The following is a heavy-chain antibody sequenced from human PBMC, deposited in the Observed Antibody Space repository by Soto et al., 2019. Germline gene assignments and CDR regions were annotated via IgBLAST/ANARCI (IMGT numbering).Heavy chain of an antibody. D-gene: IGHD1-1*01. Sequence: SVKVSCKASGGTFSSYAISWVRQAPGQGLEWMGGIIPIFGTASYAQKFQGRVTITADESTSTAYMELSSLRSEDTAVYYCATTGTGGNYYYYGMDVWGQGTTVTVSS. CDR1: GGTFSSYA. CDR3: ATTGTGGNYYYYGMDV. CDR2: IIPIFGTA. V-gene: IGHV1-69*13. J-gene: IGHJ6*02.